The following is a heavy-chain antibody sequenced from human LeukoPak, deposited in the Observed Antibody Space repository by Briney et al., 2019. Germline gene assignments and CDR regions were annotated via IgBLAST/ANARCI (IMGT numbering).Heavy chain of an antibody. CDR3: ARAGARLRPLSDY. CDR1: GYTFTGYY. D-gene: IGHD2-15*01. Sequence: ASVKVSCKASGYTFTGYYMHWVRQAPGQGLEWMGWINPNSGGTNYAQKFQGRVTMTRDTSISTAYMELSRLRSDDTAVYYCARAGARLRPLSDYWGQGTLVTVSS. J-gene: IGHJ4*02. CDR2: INPNSGGT. V-gene: IGHV1-2*02.